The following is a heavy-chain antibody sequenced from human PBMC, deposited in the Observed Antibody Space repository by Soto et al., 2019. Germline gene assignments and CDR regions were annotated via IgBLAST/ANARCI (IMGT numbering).Heavy chain of an antibody. J-gene: IGHJ5*02. V-gene: IGHV3-23*01. CDR3: AREVGAPSGWLDP. Sequence: EVQLSESGGDLRQPGGSLRLSCAASGFTFTNYAMTWVRQTPGKGLEWVSGISASGGLKYYADSVRARFTVSRDNSKNILYLQMDNLRDEDTALYYCAREVGAPSGWLDPWGQGTQVNVSS. CDR1: GFTFTNYA. D-gene: IGHD1-26*01. CDR2: ISASGGLK.